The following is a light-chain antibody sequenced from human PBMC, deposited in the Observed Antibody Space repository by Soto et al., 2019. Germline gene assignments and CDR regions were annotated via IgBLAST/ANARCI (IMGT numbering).Light chain of an antibody. CDR1: GNDVGGYKY. CDR3: SSYAGSNNPFV. Sequence: QSALTQPASVSGSPGQSITISCTGTGNDVGGYKYVSWYQHHPGKAPKLIIYEGTERPSGVSHRFSGSKSANTASLTISGLQAEDEADYYCSSYAGSNNPFVFGTGTKVTVL. CDR2: EGT. J-gene: IGLJ1*01. V-gene: IGLV2-14*01.